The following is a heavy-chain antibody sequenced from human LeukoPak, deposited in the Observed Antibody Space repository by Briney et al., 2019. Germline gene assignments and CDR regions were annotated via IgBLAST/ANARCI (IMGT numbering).Heavy chain of an antibody. V-gene: IGHV4-4*02. CDR1: GGSISSNNW. D-gene: IGHD1-1*01. J-gene: IGHJ4*02. CDR3: ARVNINNWHSCDY. CDR2: IYHSGSP. Sequence: SGTLSLTCAVSGGSISSNNWWGWVRQPPGRGLEWIGEIYHSGSPNYNPSLKSRVTISVDKSRNHFSLNLSSVTAADTAVYYCARVNINNWHSCDYWGQGTLVTVSS.